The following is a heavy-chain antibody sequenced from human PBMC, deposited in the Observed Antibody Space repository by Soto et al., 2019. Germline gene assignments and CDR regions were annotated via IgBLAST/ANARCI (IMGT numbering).Heavy chain of an antibody. CDR2: IVVGSGNT. D-gene: IGHD3-3*01. V-gene: IGHV1-58*02. Sequence: SAKVSCKASGFTFTSSAMQWVRQARGQRLEWIGWIVVGSGNTNYAQKFQERVTITRDMSTSTAYMELSSLRSEDTAVYYCAVGIRDDFWSGSRSPYYYYYMDVWGKGTTVTVSS. J-gene: IGHJ6*03. CDR1: GFTFTSSA. CDR3: AVGIRDDFWSGSRSPYYYYYMDV.